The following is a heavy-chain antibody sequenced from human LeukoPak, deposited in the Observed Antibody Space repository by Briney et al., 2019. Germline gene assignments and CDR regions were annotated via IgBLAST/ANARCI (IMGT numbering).Heavy chain of an antibody. J-gene: IGHJ6*04. Sequence: ASVKVSCKASGYTFTSYYMHWVRQAPEQGLEWMGIINPSGGSTSYAQKFQGRVTLTRDTSTSTVYMELSSLRSEDTAVYYCARGQVLEWLTDVWGKGTTVTVSS. CDR2: INPSGGST. D-gene: IGHD3-3*01. V-gene: IGHV1-46*01. CDR1: GYTFTSYY. CDR3: ARGQVLEWLTDV.